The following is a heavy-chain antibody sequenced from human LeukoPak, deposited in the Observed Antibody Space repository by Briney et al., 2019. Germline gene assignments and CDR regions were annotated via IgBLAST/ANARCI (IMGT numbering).Heavy chain of an antibody. Sequence: SETLSLTCAVYGGSFSGYSWSWIRQPPGKGLEWIGEINHSGSTSYNPSLKSRVTISVDTSKNQFSLKLSSVTAADTAVYYCARLTRVSRLLEWLPRDYYYYGMDVWGQGTTVTVSS. CDR3: ARLTRVSRLLEWLPRDYYYYGMDV. CDR1: GGSFSGYS. CDR2: INHSGST. J-gene: IGHJ6*02. V-gene: IGHV4-34*01. D-gene: IGHD3-3*01.